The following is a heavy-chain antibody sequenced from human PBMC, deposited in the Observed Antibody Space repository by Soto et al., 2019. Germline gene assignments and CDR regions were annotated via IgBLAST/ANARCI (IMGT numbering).Heavy chain of an antibody. CDR3: ARNVPVTALGY. Sequence: EVRLVESGGGLVQPGGSLKLSCGAFGVTVGNNYISWVRQAPGKGLEWVSVTYSGGDTRYADSVKGRFTMSRDSTKNTVYLQMDSLRAEDTAVYFCARNVPVTALGYWGQGSLVTVSS. CDR1: GVTVGNNY. V-gene: IGHV3-66*01. CDR2: TYSGGDT. J-gene: IGHJ4*02. D-gene: IGHD4-17*01.